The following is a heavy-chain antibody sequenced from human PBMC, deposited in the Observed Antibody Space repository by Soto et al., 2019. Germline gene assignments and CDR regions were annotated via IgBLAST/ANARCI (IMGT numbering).Heavy chain of an antibody. CDR3: TKARLWGGDGYNSYYYNAMDV. Sequence: GGSLRLSCATSGFNFDDYAMHWVRQVPGKGLEWISGISWEGGRIGYADSVKGRFTISRDNAKNSLYLEMNSLRPEDTALYYCTKARLWGGDGYNSYYYNAMDVWGQGTTVTVSS. CDR1: GFNFDDYA. D-gene: IGHD3-16*01. V-gene: IGHV3-9*01. CDR2: ISWEGGRI. J-gene: IGHJ6*02.